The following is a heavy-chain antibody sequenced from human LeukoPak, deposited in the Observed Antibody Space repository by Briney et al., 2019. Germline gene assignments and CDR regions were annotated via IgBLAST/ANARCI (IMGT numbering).Heavy chain of an antibody. CDR1: GFTFSDYY. V-gene: IGHV3-11*04. D-gene: IGHD4-23*01. CDR3: ARAPYGGKAIGPYDY. J-gene: IGHJ4*02. CDR2: ISSSGSTI. Sequence: GGSLRLSCAASGFTFSDYYMSWIRQAPGKGLEWVSYISSSGSTIYYADSVKGRFTFSRDNAKNSLYLQMNSLRAEDTAVYYCARAPYGGKAIGPYDYWGQGTLVTVSS.